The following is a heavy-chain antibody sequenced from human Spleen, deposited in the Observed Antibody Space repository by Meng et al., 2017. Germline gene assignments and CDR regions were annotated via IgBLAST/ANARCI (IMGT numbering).Heavy chain of an antibody. CDR3: AKDGIVVVPAAPFDP. CDR1: GFTFSNYY. D-gene: IGHD2-2*01. CDR2: IRPDGIEK. J-gene: IGHJ5*02. V-gene: IGHV3-7*03. Sequence: GESLKISCAASGFTFSNYYMTWVRQAPGKGLEWVANIRPDGIEKYYVDSVKGRFTISRDNSKNTLYLQMNSLRAEDTAVYYCAKDGIVVVPAAPFDPWGQGTLVTVSS.